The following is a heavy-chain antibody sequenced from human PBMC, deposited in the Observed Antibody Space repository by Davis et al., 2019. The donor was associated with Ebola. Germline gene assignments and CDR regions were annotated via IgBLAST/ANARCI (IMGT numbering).Heavy chain of an antibody. CDR3: ARGGLSVTTQFDY. Sequence: GESLKISCAASGFTFSSYSMNWVRQAPGKGLEWVSSISSSSSYIYYADSVKGRFTISRDNAKNSLYLQMNSLRAEDTAMYYCARGGLSVTTQFDYWGQGTLVTVSS. J-gene: IGHJ4*02. V-gene: IGHV3-21*01. D-gene: IGHD4-17*01. CDR1: GFTFSSYS. CDR2: ISSSSSYI.